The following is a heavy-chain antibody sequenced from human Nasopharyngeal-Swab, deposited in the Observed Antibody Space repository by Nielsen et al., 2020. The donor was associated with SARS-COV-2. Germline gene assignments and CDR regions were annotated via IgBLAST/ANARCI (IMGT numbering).Heavy chain of an antibody. Sequence: VREAPGKGLEWVSVIYSGGSTYYADSVKGRFTISRDNSKNTLYLQMNSLRAEDTAVYYCARDLRTTVTEGDYWGQGTLVTVSS. V-gene: IGHV3-66*01. CDR2: IYSGGST. CDR3: ARDLRTTVTEGDY. D-gene: IGHD4-17*01. J-gene: IGHJ4*02.